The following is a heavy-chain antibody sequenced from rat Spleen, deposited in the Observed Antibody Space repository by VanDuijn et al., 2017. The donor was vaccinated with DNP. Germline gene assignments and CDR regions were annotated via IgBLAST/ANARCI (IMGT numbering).Heavy chain of an antibody. CDR2: INPDGGST. CDR3: ARGVYGGYLYFDY. Sequence: EVQLVETGGGLVQPGRSLKLSCVASGFTFSTYWMFWIRQAPGKGLEWVASINPDGGSTYYLDSVKGRFTISRDNAENTVYLQMNSLRSEDTATYYCARGVYGGYLYFDYWGQGVMVTVSS. V-gene: IGHV5-58*01. J-gene: IGHJ2*01. D-gene: IGHD1-11*01. CDR1: GFTFSTYW.